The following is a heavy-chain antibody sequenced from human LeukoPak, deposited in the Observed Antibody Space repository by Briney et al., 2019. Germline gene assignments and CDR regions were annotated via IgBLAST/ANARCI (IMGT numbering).Heavy chain of an antibody. Sequence: SETLSLTCTVSGGSISSSSYYWGWIRQPPGKGLEWIGSIYYSGSTYYNPSLKSRVTISVDTSKNQFSLKLSSVTAADTAVYYRARDYQNWFDPWGQGTLVTVSS. CDR1: GGSISSSSYY. V-gene: IGHV4-39*07. J-gene: IGHJ5*02. D-gene: IGHD3-16*02. CDR2: IYYSGST. CDR3: ARDYQNWFDP.